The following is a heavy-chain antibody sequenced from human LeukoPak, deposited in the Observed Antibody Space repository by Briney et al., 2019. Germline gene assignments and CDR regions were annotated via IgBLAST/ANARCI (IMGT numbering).Heavy chain of an antibody. D-gene: IGHD1-26*01. CDR3: ARGQWELGWFDP. Sequence: ASVKVSCKASGYTFTSYDINWVRQATGQGLEWMGWMNPNSGNTGYAQKFQGRVTMTRNTSISTAYMELSSLRSEDTAVYYCARGQWELGWFDPWGQGTPVTVSS. V-gene: IGHV1-8*01. CDR2: MNPNSGNT. CDR1: GYTFTSYD. J-gene: IGHJ5*02.